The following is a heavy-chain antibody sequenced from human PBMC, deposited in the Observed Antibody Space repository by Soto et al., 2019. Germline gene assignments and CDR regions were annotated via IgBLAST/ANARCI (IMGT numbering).Heavy chain of an antibody. J-gene: IGHJ3*02. Sequence: GGSLRLSCAASGFTFSSYAMSWVRQAPGKGLEWVSAISGSGGSTYYADSVKGRFTISRDNAKNTLYLQMNSLRAEDTAVYYCARDRRYGSGSYSAFDILGQGTMVTVSS. CDR2: ISGSGGST. V-gene: IGHV3-23*01. CDR3: ARDRRYGSGSYSAFDI. CDR1: GFTFSSYA. D-gene: IGHD3-10*01.